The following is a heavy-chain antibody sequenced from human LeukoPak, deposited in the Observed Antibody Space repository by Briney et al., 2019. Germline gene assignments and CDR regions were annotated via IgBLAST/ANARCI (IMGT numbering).Heavy chain of an antibody. Sequence: QPGGSLRLSCAASGFTFSSYGMPWVRQAPGKGLEWVAVISYDGSNKYYADSVKGRFTISRDNSKNTLYLQMNSLSAEDTAVYYCAKPLLWFGEFNDAFDIWGQGTMVTVSS. CDR2: ISYDGSNK. CDR1: GFTFSSYG. D-gene: IGHD3-10*01. J-gene: IGHJ3*02. CDR3: AKPLLWFGEFNDAFDI. V-gene: IGHV3-30*18.